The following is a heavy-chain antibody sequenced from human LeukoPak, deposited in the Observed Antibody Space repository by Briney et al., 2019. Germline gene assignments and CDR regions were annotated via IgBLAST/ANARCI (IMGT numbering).Heavy chain of an antibody. V-gene: IGHV3-48*04. CDR2: ISSSSSTI. D-gene: IGHD5-24*01. J-gene: IGHJ4*02. CDR1: GFTFSSYS. CDR3: AREGGLQPDY. Sequence: GGSLTLSCAASGFTFSSYSMNWVRQAPGKGLEWVSYISSSSSTIYYADSVKGRFTNSRDNAKNSLYLQMNSLRAEDTAVYYCAREGGLQPDYWGQGALVTVSS.